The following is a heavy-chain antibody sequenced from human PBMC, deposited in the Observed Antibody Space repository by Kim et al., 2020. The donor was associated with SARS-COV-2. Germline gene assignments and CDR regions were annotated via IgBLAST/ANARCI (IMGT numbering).Heavy chain of an antibody. J-gene: IGHJ6*02. Sequence: ADSVKGRFTISRDNSKNTLYLQMNSLRAEDTAVYYCARDMYYYGSGSLDGWGQGTTVTVSS. V-gene: IGHV3-53*01. CDR3: ARDMYYYGSGSLDG. D-gene: IGHD3-10*01.